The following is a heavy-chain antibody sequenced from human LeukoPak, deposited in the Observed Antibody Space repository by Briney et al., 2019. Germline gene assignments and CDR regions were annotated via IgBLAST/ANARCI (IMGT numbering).Heavy chain of an antibody. CDR2: IYTSGST. J-gene: IGHJ4*02. CDR1: GGSISSYY. CDR3: ARLAATAY. V-gene: IGHV4-4*09. D-gene: IGHD2-15*01. Sequence: PSETLSLTCTVSGGSISSYYWSWIRQPPGKGLEWIGYIYTSGSTNYNPPLKSRVTISADTSKNQFSLKLSSVTAADTAVYYCARLAATAYWGQGTLVTVSS.